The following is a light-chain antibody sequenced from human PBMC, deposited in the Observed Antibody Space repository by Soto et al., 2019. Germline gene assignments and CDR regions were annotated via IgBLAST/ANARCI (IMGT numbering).Light chain of an antibody. CDR2: EVS. Sequence: QSALTQPPSASGSPGQSVTISCTGTSSDVGGYNFVSWYQQHPGKAPKLLIYEVSERPSGVPDRFSGSKSDNTASLTVSGLQAEDEADYYCSSFAGGNNLLFGGGTKVTVL. CDR3: SSFAGGNNLL. V-gene: IGLV2-8*01. J-gene: IGLJ2*01. CDR1: SSDVGGYNF.